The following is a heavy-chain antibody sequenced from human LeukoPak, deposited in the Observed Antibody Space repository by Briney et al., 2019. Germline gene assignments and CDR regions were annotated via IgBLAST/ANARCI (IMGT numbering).Heavy chain of an antibody. Sequence: GGSLRLSCAASGFTFSSYAMHWVRQAPGKGLEWVALVSYDGSDKYSAGSVRGRFTISRDNSKNTLYLQMSSLRVEDTAVYYCARELEALDCWGQGTLVTVSS. CDR2: VSYDGSDK. V-gene: IGHV3-30-3*01. D-gene: IGHD1-1*01. CDR1: GFTFSSYA. CDR3: ARELEALDC. J-gene: IGHJ4*02.